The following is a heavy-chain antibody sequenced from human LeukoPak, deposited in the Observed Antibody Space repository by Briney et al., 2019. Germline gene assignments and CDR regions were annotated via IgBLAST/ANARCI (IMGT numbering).Heavy chain of an antibody. CDR3: ARVPPGVPAAIVDWYLDL. V-gene: IGHV3-30-3*01. Sequence: GGSLRLSCAASGFTFSSYAMHWVRQAPGKGLEWVAVISYDGSNKYYADSVKGRFTISRDHSKNTLYLQMNSLRAEDTAVYYCARVPPGVPAAIVDWYLDLWGRGTLVTVSS. J-gene: IGHJ2*01. CDR1: GFTFSSYA. CDR2: ISYDGSNK. D-gene: IGHD2-2*02.